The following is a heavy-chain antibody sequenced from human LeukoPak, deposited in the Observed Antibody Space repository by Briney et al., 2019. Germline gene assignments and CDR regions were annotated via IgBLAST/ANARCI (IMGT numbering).Heavy chain of an antibody. J-gene: IGHJ4*02. CDR3: ARDYWWNYDY. Sequence: GGSLRLSCAASGFTFSDYAMHWVRQAPGRGLEWVAVISKDGSDKYYPGSVRGRFTISRDNSKNTIYLQMDSLRAEDTAIYYCARDYWWNYDYWGQGTLVTVSS. CDR1: GFTFSDYA. D-gene: IGHD1-7*01. V-gene: IGHV3-30-3*01. CDR2: ISKDGSDK.